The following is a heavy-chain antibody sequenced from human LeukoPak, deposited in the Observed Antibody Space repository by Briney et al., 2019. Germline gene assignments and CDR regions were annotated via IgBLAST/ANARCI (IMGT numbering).Heavy chain of an antibody. J-gene: IGHJ3*02. Sequence: ASVKVSCKASGYTFTSYGISWVRQAPGQGLEWMGWISAYNGNTNYAQKLQGRVTMTTDTSTSTAYMELRSLRSEDTAMYYCARPVEAAILHAFDIWGQGTMVTVSS. V-gene: IGHV1-18*01. D-gene: IGHD6-13*01. CDR2: ISAYNGNT. CDR1: GYTFTSYG. CDR3: ARPVEAAILHAFDI.